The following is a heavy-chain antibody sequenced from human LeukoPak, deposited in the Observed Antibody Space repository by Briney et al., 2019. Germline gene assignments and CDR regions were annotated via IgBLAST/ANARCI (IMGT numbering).Heavy chain of an antibody. V-gene: IGHV3-20*04. D-gene: IGHD3-22*01. CDR1: GFTFDDYG. J-gene: IGHJ3*02. Sequence: LSCAXXGFTFDDYGXSWVRQAPGKGLXWVSGINWNGGSTVYADSVKGRFTICRDNAKNSLYLQMNSLRAEDTALYYCARDKAHRYYYDSSGYYYDAFDIWGQGTMVTVSS. CDR3: ARDKAHRYYYDSSGYYYDAFDI. CDR2: INWNGGST.